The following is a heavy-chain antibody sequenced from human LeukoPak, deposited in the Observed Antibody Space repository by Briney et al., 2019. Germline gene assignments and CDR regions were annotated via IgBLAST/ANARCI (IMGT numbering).Heavy chain of an antibody. CDR2: IKQDGSEK. D-gene: IGHD6-19*01. CDR1: GFTFSSYW. Sequence: GGSLRLSCAASGFTFSSYWMSWVRQAPGKGLEWVANIKQDGSEKYYVDSVKGRFTISRDNARNSLYLQMNGLRAEDTAIYYCARETPDSSGWDWGQGTLVTVSS. J-gene: IGHJ4*02. CDR3: ARETPDSSGWD. V-gene: IGHV3-7*01.